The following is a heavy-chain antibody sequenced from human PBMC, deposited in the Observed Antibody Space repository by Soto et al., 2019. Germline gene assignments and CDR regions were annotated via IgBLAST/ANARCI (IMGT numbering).Heavy chain of an antibody. CDR1: WLSLSTTTVG. CDR2: IYWVDDR. V-gene: IGHV2-5*02. CDR3: TEMTECDSIGYSCHY. D-gene: IGHD6-6*01. Sequence: QITLKESGPTLVQPTQTLSLTCTLSWLSLSTTTVGVGRTSNPPGKALDWLALIYWVDDRRYIPSLKNSLTITKDTTGGQLVLRWPIMDPADTTTSYSTEMTECDSIGYSCHYWGPGILVNVA. J-gene: IGHJ4*02.